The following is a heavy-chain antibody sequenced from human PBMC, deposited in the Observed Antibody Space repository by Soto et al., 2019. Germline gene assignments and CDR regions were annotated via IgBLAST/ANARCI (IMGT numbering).Heavy chain of an antibody. CDR3: ARGDTHRNYYGMDV. J-gene: IGHJ6*02. CDR2: IYYSGST. V-gene: IGHV4-31*03. D-gene: IGHD2-15*01. Sequence: SETLSLTCTVSGGSIISGGYYWSWIRHHPGKGLEWIGYIYYSGSTYYNPSLKSRVTISVEASKNQFSLKLSSVSAADTAVYYCARGDTHRNYYGMDVWGQGTTVTVSS. CDR1: GGSIISGGYY.